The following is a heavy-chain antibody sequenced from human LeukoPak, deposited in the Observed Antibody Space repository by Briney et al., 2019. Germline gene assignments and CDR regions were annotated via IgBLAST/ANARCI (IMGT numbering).Heavy chain of an antibody. Sequence: PSETLSLTCTVSGGSISSSSYYWGWIRQPPGKGLEWIGSMYYSGSTYYNPSLKSRVTISVDTSKNQFSLKLSSVTAADTAVYYCARHARIFGTGTNWFDPWGQGTLVTVSS. V-gene: IGHV4-39*01. CDR1: GGSISSSSYY. CDR2: MYYSGST. J-gene: IGHJ5*02. CDR3: ARHARIFGTGTNWFDP. D-gene: IGHD2-15*01.